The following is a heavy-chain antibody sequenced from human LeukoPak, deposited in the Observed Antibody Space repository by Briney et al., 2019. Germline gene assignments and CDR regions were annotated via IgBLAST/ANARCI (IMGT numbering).Heavy chain of an antibody. Sequence: ASVKVSCKASGYTFTGYYMHWVRQAPGQGLEWMGRINPNSGDTNYAQKFQGRVTMTRDTSISTAYMELSRLRSDDTAVYYCARDRYSSGWYVDYWGQGTLVTVSS. CDR1: GYTFTGYY. CDR2: INPNSGDT. D-gene: IGHD6-19*01. V-gene: IGHV1-2*06. CDR3: ARDRYSSGWYVDY. J-gene: IGHJ4*02.